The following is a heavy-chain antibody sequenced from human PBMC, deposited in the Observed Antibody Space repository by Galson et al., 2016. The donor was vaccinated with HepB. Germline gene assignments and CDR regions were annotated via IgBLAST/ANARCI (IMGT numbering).Heavy chain of an antibody. CDR1: GFSFSASV. CDR2: ILYDGNNK. Sequence: SLRLSCAASGFSFSASVMHWVRQAPGKGLEWVAVILYDGNNKYHADSVKGRLIISRDNSKNTLYLQMNSLRAEDTAVYYCATDSSARGYFYYWGQGTLVTVSS. D-gene: IGHD3-22*01. J-gene: IGHJ4*02. CDR3: ATDSSARGYFYY. V-gene: IGHV3-30-3*01.